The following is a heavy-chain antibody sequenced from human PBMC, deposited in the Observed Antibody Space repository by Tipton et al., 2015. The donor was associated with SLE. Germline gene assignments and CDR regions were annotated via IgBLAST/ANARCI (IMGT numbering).Heavy chain of an antibody. Sequence: TLSLTCTVSGGSISSSSYYWGWIRQPPGKGLEWIGSIYYSGSTYYNPSLKSRVTISVDTSKNQFSLKLSSVTAADTAVYYCAGEDRSWYYYYYGMDVWGQGTTVTVSS. D-gene: IGHD6-13*01. CDR1: GGSISSSSYY. J-gene: IGHJ6*02. CDR2: IYYSGST. CDR3: AGEDRSWYYYYYGMDV. V-gene: IGHV4-39*07.